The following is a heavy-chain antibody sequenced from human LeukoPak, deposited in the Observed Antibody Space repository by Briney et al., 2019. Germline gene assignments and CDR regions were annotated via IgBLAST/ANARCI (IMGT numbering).Heavy chain of an antibody. CDR2: ISYDGSNK. D-gene: IGHD3-9*01. J-gene: IGHJ4*02. V-gene: IGHV3-30*03. CDR3: AREWLYYDILTGYYTLDY. CDR1: GFTFSSYG. Sequence: GGSLRLSCAASGFTFSSYGMHWVRQAPGKGLEWVAVISYDGSNKYYADSVEGRFTISRDNSKNTLYLQMNSLRAEDTAVYYCAREWLYYDILTGYYTLDYWGQGTLVTVSS.